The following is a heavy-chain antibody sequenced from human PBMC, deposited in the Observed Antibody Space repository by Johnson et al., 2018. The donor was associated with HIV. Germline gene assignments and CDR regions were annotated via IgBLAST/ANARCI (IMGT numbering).Heavy chain of an antibody. CDR3: ARFMGSTWSDASDI. V-gene: IGHV3-30*03. Sequence: QVQLVESGGGVVQPGRSMRLSCVASGFTLSTYGMHWVRQAPGKGLELVAVISYDGSNKYYADSVKGRFTISRDNSKNTLYLQMNSLRAEDTAVYYCARFMGSTWSDASDIWGQGTMVIVSS. J-gene: IGHJ3*02. D-gene: IGHD1-26*01. CDR1: GFTLSTYG. CDR2: ISYDGSNK.